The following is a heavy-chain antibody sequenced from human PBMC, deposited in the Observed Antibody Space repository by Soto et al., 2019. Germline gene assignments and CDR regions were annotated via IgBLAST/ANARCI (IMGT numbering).Heavy chain of an antibody. CDR3: EARGVITFGGVIGPYGMDV. Sequence: GGSLRLSCAASGFTFSSYAMSWVRQAPGKGLEWVSAISGSGGSTYYADSVKGRFTISRDNSKNTLYLQMNSLRAEDTAVYYCEARGVITFGGVIGPYGMDVWGQGTTVTVSS. CDR2: ISGSGGST. V-gene: IGHV3-23*01. CDR1: GFTFSSYA. J-gene: IGHJ6*02. D-gene: IGHD3-16*02.